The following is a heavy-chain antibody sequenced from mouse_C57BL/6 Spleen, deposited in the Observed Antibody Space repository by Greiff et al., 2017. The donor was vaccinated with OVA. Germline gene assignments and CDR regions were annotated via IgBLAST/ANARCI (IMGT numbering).Heavy chain of an antibody. D-gene: IGHD2-12*01. V-gene: IGHV1-64*01. Sequence: QVQLQQPGAELVKPGASVKLSCKASGYTFTSYWMHLVKQRPGQGLEWIGMLHPNSGSPHYNEKFKSKATLTVDKSSSTAYMQLSSLTSEDSAVYYCARDLLLYPTEGYFDYWGQGTTLTVSS. CDR1: GYTFTSYW. J-gene: IGHJ2*01. CDR2: LHPNSGSP. CDR3: ARDLLLYPTEGYFDY.